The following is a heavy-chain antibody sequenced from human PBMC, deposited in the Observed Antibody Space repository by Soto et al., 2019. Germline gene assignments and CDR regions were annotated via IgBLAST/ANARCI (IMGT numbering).Heavy chain of an antibody. CDR1: GFNFKYYG. CDR3: TRIGLDV. V-gene: IGHV3-30*03. Sequence: GGSLRLSCEASGFNFKYYGMHWVRQAPGKGLEWVAAMSYDGSNKFYVDSVKGRFTISRDDSRNTLYLEMNSLTIEDTAVYFCTRIGLDVWGQGTTVTVSS. J-gene: IGHJ6*02. D-gene: IGHD3-16*02. CDR2: MSYDGSNK.